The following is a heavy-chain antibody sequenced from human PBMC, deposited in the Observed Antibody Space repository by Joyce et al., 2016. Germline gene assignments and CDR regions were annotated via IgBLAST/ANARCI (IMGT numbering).Heavy chain of an antibody. Sequence: EVQLSESGGGLVQPGGSLRLSCTASGFTFGSFGMRWVRQAPGKGLECVSEITSGCNTDYAASAEGRFTISRDNSKNTLYLQMNSLRAEDTAVYYCAKSQGYMDVWGKGTTVTVSS. CDR2: ITSGCNT. J-gene: IGHJ6*03. V-gene: IGHV3-23*01. CDR3: AKSQGYMDV. CDR1: GFTFGSFG.